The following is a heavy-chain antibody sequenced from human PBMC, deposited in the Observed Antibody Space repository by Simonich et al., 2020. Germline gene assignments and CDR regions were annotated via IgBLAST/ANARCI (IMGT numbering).Heavy chain of an antibody. J-gene: IGHJ4*02. CDR3: ARDTSYYGSGSYYFDY. CDR2: ISSSSSYI. D-gene: IGHD3-10*01. CDR1: GFTFSSYS. Sequence: PGGSLRLSCAASGFTFSSYSMNWVRQAQGKGLEWVASISSSSSYIYSADSVKGRFTISRDNAKNALYLQMNSLRAEDTAVYYCARDTSYYGSGSYYFDYWGQGTLVTVSS. V-gene: IGHV3-21*01.